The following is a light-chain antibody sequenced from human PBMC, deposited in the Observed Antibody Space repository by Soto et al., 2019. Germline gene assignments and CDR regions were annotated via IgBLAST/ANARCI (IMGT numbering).Light chain of an antibody. CDR3: QQRKGT. J-gene: IGKJ3*01. V-gene: IGKV3-11*01. CDR2: DAS. CDR1: QSVSSY. Sequence: EIVLTQSPATLSLSPGERATLSCRASQSVSSYLAWYQQKPGQAPRLLIYDASNRATGIPARFSGSGSGTDFTLTSSSLEPEDFAVYYCQQRKGTFGPGTKVDIK.